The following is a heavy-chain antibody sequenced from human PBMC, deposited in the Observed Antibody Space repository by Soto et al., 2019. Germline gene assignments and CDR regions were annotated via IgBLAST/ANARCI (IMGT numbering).Heavy chain of an antibody. J-gene: IGHJ6*02. V-gene: IGHV5-10-1*01. CDR2: IDPSDSYT. D-gene: IGHD2-15*01. CDR3: ASILSGYCSGGSCHLTPKYYYYGMDV. CDR1: GYSFTSYW. Sequence: PGESLKISCKGSGYSFTSYWISWVRQMPGKGLEWMGRIDPSDSYTNYSPSFQGHVTISADKSISTAYLQWSSLKASDTAMYYCASILSGYCSGGSCHLTPKYYYYGMDVWGQGTTVTVSS.